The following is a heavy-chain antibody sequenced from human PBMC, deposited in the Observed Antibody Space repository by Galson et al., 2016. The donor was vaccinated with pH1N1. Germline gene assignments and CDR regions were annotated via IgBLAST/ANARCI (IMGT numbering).Heavy chain of an antibody. CDR3: ARDGLGAFDM. V-gene: IGHV3-74*03. J-gene: IGHJ3*02. CDR1: GFTFSSYG. D-gene: IGHD7-27*01. Sequence: SLRLSCAASGFTFSSYGMHWVRQVPGKGLVWVSLIHPDGSVIVDADPVKGRFTISRDNAKNTLYLQMNSLRVEDTAVYYCARDGLGAFDMWGQGTMVIVSS. CDR2: IHPDGSVI.